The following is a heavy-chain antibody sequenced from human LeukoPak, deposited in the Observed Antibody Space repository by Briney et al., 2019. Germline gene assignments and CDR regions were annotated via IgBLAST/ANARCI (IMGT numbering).Heavy chain of an antibody. CDR1: GFTFSTYW. CDR2: ITNDGSST. Sequence: GGSLRLSCAASGFTFSTYWMHWVRQAPGKGLVWVSRITNDGSSTIYADSVKGRFTISRDNAKNTLYLQMNSLRAEDTAVYYCARASRPQAFDIWGQGSMVTVSS. CDR3: ARASRPQAFDI. V-gene: IGHV3-74*01. J-gene: IGHJ3*02.